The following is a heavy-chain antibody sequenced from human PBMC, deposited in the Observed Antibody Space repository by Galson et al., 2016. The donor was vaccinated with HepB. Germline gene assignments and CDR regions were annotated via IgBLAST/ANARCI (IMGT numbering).Heavy chain of an antibody. CDR2: IKSKVDGETI. J-gene: IGHJ4*02. CDR3: TTWPYSNSGLIDY. CDR1: GFTFSDAW. Sequence: SLRLSCAASGFTFSDAWMNWVRQSPGKGLEWVGRIKSKVDGETIDYAAPVKGRFTISRDDSKNMLFLQMNSLKTEDTALYYCTTWPYSNSGLIDYWGQGTLVTVSP. V-gene: IGHV3-15*07. D-gene: IGHD1-26*01.